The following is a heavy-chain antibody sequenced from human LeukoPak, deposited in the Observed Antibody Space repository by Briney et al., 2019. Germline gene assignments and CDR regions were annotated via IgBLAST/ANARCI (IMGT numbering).Heavy chain of an antibody. D-gene: IGHD4-17*01. V-gene: IGHV4-38-2*02. CDR2: IYHSGST. Sequence: SETLSLTCTVSGGSISSYYWGWIRQPPGKGLEWIGSIYHSGSTYYNPSLKSRVTISVDTSKNQFSLKLSSVTAADTAVHYCARDYGDYGDYWGQGTLVTVSS. CDR1: GGSISSYY. J-gene: IGHJ4*02. CDR3: ARDYGDYGDY.